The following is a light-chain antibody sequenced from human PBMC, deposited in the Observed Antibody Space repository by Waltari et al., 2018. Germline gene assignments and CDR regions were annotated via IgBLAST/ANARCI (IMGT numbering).Light chain of an antibody. V-gene: IGLV5-37*01. CDR2: YNSDSEK. CDR3: MFWPSNVWV. CDR1: SDINVGDFN. J-gene: IGLJ3*02. Sequence: QPVLTQPPSSSASPGESARRTCTLPSDINVGDFNIYWYQQKPGSPPRFLLYYNSDSEKAQGSGVPSRFSGSKDASANAGILLISGLQSEDEADYYCMFWPSNVWVFGGGTKLTVL.